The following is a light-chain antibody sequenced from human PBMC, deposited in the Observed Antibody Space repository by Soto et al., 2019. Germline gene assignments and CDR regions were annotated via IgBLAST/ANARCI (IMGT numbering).Light chain of an antibody. V-gene: IGKV1-8*01. Sequence: AIRMTQSPSSLSASTGDRVTITCRASQGISSHLAWYQQKPGKAPKLLIYAASTLQSGVPSRFSGSGSGTDFTLTISRLEPEDFAVYYCQQYGSSGTFGQGTKVDIK. CDR3: QQYGSSGT. J-gene: IGKJ1*01. CDR2: AAS. CDR1: QGISSH.